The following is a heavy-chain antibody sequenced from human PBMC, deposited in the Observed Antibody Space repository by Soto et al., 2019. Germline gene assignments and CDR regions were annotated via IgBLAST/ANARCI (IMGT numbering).Heavy chain of an antibody. Sequence: PSETLSLTCTVSGGSISSSSYYWGWIRQPPGKGLELIGSIYYSGNTNYNPSLKSRVTISVDTSKNQFSLKLSSVTAADTAVYYCATQEVGGSYVYTFDPWGQGTLVTVSS. CDR1: GGSISSSSYY. V-gene: IGHV4-39*01. J-gene: IGHJ5*02. CDR3: ATQEVGGSYVYTFDP. CDR2: IYYSGNT. D-gene: IGHD1-26*01.